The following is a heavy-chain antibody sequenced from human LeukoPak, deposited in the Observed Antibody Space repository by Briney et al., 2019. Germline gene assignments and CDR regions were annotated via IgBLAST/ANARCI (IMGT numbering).Heavy chain of an antibody. D-gene: IGHD3-22*01. Sequence: PSETLSLTCTVSGGSISSYYWSWIRQPPGKGLEWIGYTHYSGTNYNPSLKSRVTISADTSKNQFSLKLCSVTAADTAVYYCARGISYYDSSGIDYWGQGTLVTVSS. J-gene: IGHJ4*02. V-gene: IGHV4-59*01. CDR2: THYSGT. CDR3: ARGISYYDSSGIDY. CDR1: GGSISSYY.